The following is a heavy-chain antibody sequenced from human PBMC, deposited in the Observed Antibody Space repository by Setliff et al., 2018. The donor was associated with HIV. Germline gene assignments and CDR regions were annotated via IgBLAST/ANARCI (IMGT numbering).Heavy chain of an antibody. CDR2: IYHSGST. Sequence: SETLSLTCTVSGYSISSGYYWGWIRQPPGKGLEWIGSIYHSGSTYYNPSLKSRVTISVDTSKNQFSLKLSSVTAADTAVYYCAREERIAAAGAWGQGTLVTVS. CDR1: GYSISSGYY. CDR3: AREERIAAAGA. V-gene: IGHV4-38-2*02. D-gene: IGHD6-13*01. J-gene: IGHJ5*02.